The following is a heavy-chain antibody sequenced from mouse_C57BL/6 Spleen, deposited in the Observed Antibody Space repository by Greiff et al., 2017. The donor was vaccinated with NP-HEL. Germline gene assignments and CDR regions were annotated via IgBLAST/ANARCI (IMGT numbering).Heavy chain of an antibody. CDR3: ARPLYDDGYYSYAMDY. CDR1: GFTFSSYG. J-gene: IGHJ4*01. D-gene: IGHD2-3*01. CDR2: ISSGGSYT. Sequence: DVKLVESGGDLVKPGGSLKLSCAASGFTFSSYGMSWVRQTPDKRLEWVATISSGGSYTYYPDSVKGRFTISRDNAKNTLYLQMSSLKSEDTAMYYCARPLYDDGYYSYAMDYWGQGTSVTVSS. V-gene: IGHV5-6*02.